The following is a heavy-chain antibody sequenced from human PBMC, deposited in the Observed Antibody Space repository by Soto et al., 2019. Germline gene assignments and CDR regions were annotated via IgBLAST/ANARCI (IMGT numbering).Heavy chain of an antibody. J-gene: IGHJ4*02. CDR1: GLTICSYA. D-gene: IGHD2-8*01. CDR3: AKDALGYCTNGVCSCIDY. V-gene: IGHV3-23*01. CDR2: ISGSGGST. Sequence: RLSCGVSGLTICSYAMSRVHQAPGKGLEWVSAISGSGGSTYYADSVKGRFTISRDNSKNTLYLQMSSLRAEDTAVYYCAKDALGYCTNGVCSCIDYWGQGTLDTVSS.